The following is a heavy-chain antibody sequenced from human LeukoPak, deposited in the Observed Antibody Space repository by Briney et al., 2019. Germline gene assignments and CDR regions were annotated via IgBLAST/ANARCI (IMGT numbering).Heavy chain of an antibody. V-gene: IGHV4-39*07. CDR1: GGSISSSSYY. CDR3: ARGSSGYYRVAFDY. CDR2: IYYSGST. Sequence: SETLSLTCTVSGGSISSSSYYWGWIRQPPGKGLEWIGSIYYSGSTYYNPSLKSRVTISVDTSKNQFSLKLSSVTAADTAAYYCARGSSGYYRVAFDYWGQGTLATVSS. D-gene: IGHD3-22*01. J-gene: IGHJ4*02.